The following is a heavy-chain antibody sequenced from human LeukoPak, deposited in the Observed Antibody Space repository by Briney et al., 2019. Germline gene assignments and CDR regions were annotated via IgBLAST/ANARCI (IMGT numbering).Heavy chain of an antibody. Sequence: GESLQISCKSSGYSFTTYWIGWVRPLPGKGLEWMGVIYPGDSDTRYSPSFQGQVTISADKSISTAYLQWSTLTASDTAIYYCATYSHQLTRIDSWGQGTLVTVSS. D-gene: IGHD2-15*01. V-gene: IGHV5-51*01. CDR3: ATYSHQLTRIDS. CDR2: IYPGDSDT. J-gene: IGHJ4*02. CDR1: GYSFTTYW.